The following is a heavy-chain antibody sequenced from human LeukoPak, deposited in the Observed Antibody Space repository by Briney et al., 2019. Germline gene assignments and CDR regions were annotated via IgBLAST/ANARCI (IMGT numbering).Heavy chain of an antibody. CDR2: IYYSGST. D-gene: IGHD1-26*01. CDR3: ARGLGGSFYDAFDI. V-gene: IGHV4-39*07. J-gene: IGHJ3*02. CDR1: GGSISSSSYY. Sequence: SETLSLTCTVSGGSISSSSYYWGWIRQPPGKGLEWIGSIYYSGSTYYNPSLKSRVTISVDTSKNQFSLKLSSVTAADTAVYYCARGLGGSFYDAFDIWGQGTMVTVSS.